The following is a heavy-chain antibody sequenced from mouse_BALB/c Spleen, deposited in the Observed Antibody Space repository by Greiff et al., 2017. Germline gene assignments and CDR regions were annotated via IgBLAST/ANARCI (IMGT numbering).Heavy chain of an antibody. Sequence: EVKLQESGPGLVKPSQTVSLTCTVTGISITTGNYRWSWIRQFPGNKLEWIGYIYYSGTITYNPSLTSRTTITRDTSKNQFFLEMNSLTAEDTATYYCARDGSYAMDYWGQGTSVTVSS. CDR3: ARDGSYAMDY. V-gene: IGHV3-5*02. CDR1: GISITTGNYR. D-gene: IGHD1-1*02. CDR2: IYYSGTI. J-gene: IGHJ4*01.